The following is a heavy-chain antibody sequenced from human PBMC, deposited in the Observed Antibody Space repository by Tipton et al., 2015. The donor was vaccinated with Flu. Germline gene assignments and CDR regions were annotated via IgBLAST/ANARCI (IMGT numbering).Heavy chain of an antibody. J-gene: IGHJ4*02. CDR3: ARGSKRGGNLREVQKLDS. CDR2: IDYSGST. CDR1: GGSISSYY. D-gene: IGHD4-23*01. V-gene: IGHV4-59*01. Sequence: TLSLTCTVSGGSISSYYWSWIRQPPGKGLEWIGYIDYSGSTNYNPPLKSRVTISVDTSKNQFSLKLSSVTAAYTAVYYCARGSKRGGNLREVQKLDSWGQGTLDTVSS.